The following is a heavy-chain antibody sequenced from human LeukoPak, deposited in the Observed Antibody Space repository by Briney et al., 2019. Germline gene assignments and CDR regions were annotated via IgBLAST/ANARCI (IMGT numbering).Heavy chain of an antibody. CDR2: ISYDGSNK. D-gene: IGHD2/OR15-2a*01. V-gene: IGHV3-30*18. CDR3: AKDRSSHSMRYDFDD. J-gene: IGHJ4*02. CDR1: GFTFSSYG. Sequence: GGSLRLSCAASGFTFSSYGMHWVRQAPGKGLEWVAVISYDGSNKYYADSVKGRFTISRDNSKNTLYLQMNSLRAEDTAVYYCAKDRSSHSMRYDFDDWGQGTLVTVSS.